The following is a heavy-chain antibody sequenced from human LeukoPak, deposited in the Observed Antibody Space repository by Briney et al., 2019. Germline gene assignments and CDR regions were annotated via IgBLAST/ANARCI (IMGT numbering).Heavy chain of an antibody. Sequence: PGGSLRLSCAASGFTFSSYTMNWVRQAPGKGLEWVSYISSGSGTIYYADSVKGRFTISRDNAKNSLYLQMNSLRDDDTAVYYCARSKSPYGSSWYFDYWGQGTLVTVSS. CDR1: GFTFSSYT. CDR2: ISSGSGTI. D-gene: IGHD6-13*01. J-gene: IGHJ4*02. V-gene: IGHV3-48*02. CDR3: ARSKSPYGSSWYFDY.